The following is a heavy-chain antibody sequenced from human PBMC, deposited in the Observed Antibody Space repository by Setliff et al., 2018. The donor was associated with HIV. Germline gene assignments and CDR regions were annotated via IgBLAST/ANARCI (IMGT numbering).Heavy chain of an antibody. D-gene: IGHD2-15*01. CDR1: GGSISSGNYY. J-gene: IGHJ6*02. CDR3: AGDGGYCSGVGCISYYYYGLDV. CDR2: IYTSGST. V-gene: IGHV4-61*02. Sequence: LSLTCTVSGGSISSGNYYWSWIRQPAGKGLEWIGRIYTSGSTNYTPSLKSRITISIDTSKNQFSLKLSSVTAADTAVYYCAGDGGYCSGVGCISYYYYGLDVWGQGTTVTVSS.